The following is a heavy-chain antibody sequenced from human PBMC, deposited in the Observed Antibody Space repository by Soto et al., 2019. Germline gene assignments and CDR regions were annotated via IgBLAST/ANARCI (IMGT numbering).Heavy chain of an antibody. D-gene: IGHD3-3*01. CDR2: IYQTGTI. J-gene: IGHJ5*02. Sequence: QVQVQESGPGLVKPSGTLSLTCVVSGDSIKNNWWSWVRQPPGKGLEWIGEIYQTGTINYNPSLRSRVTISVDKSKNHLSLKVDSVTAADTAVYYCVRGNDNNDFWNKWSLEPWGQGTLVTVSS. CDR3: VRGNDNNDFWNKWSLEP. CDR1: GDSIKNNW. V-gene: IGHV4-4*02.